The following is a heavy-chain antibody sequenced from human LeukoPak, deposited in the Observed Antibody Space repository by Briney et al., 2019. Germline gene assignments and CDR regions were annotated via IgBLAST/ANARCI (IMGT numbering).Heavy chain of an antibody. Sequence: SGGSLRLSCAVSGITLSNYGMRWVRQAPGKGLEWVAGLSGSGGGTNYADSVQGRFTISRDNPKNTLYLQMNSLRAEDTAVYFCAKRGVVIRVFLVGFHKEAYYFDSWGQGALVTVSS. CDR2: LSGSGGGT. CDR3: AKRGVVIRVFLVGFHKEAYYFDS. D-gene: IGHD3-10*01. CDR1: GITLSNYG. J-gene: IGHJ4*02. V-gene: IGHV3-23*01.